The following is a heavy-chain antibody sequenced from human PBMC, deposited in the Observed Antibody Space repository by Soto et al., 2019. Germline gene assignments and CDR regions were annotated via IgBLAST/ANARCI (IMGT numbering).Heavy chain of an antibody. CDR2: ISGSGGST. Sequence: GGSLRLSCAASGFTFSSYAMSWVRQAPGKGLEWVSAISGSGGSTYYADSVKGRFTIPRDNSKNTLYLQMNSLRAEDTAVYYCAKDDIVVVVAATPIDYWGQGTLVTVSS. CDR3: AKDDIVVVVAATPIDY. J-gene: IGHJ4*02. CDR1: GFTFSSYA. V-gene: IGHV3-23*01. D-gene: IGHD2-15*01.